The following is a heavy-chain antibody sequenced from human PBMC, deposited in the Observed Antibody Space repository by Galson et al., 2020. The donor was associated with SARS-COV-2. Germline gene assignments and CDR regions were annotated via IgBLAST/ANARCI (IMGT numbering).Heavy chain of an antibody. CDR2: IIPIFGTA. Sequence: KISCKASGGTFSSYAISWVRQAPGQGLEWMGGIIPIFGTANYAQKFQGRVTITADESTSTAYMELSSLRSEDMAVYYCARGHYDILTGYYSYYYYGMDVGGQGTTVTVSS. J-gene: IGHJ6*02. D-gene: IGHD3-9*01. CDR1: GGTFSSYA. V-gene: IGHV1-69*01. CDR3: ARGHYDILTGYYSYYYYGMDV.